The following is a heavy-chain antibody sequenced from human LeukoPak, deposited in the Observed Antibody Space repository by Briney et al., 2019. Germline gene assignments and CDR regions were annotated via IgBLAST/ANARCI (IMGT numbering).Heavy chain of an antibody. D-gene: IGHD3-10*01. CDR2: IWYDGSNE. CDR3: ARDNADASGIDDY. Sequence: GGSLRLSCVASGFTFSTYSMNWVRQAPGKGLEWVAVIWYDGSNEYYADSVKGRFTISRDNSKNTLYLQMNSLRAEDTAVYYCARDNADASGIDDYWGQGTLVTVSS. J-gene: IGHJ4*02. CDR1: GFTFSTYS. V-gene: IGHV3-33*08.